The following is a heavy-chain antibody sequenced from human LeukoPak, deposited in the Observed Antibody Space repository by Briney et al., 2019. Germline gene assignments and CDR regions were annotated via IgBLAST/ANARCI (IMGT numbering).Heavy chain of an antibody. J-gene: IGHJ4*02. V-gene: IGHV3-23*01. CDR2: ISGSGGIT. CDR3: AIPPGGYYFN. D-gene: IGHD3-10*01. Sequence: PGGSLRLSCAASGFTFSSYAMSWVRQAPGKGLEWVSGISGSGGITYYADSVKGRFTISRDNSKNTLYLQVSSLRAEDTAVYYCAIPPGGYYFNWGQGTLVTVSS. CDR1: GFTFSSYA.